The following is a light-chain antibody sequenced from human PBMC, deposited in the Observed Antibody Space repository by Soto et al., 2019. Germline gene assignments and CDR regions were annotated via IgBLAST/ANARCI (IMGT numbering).Light chain of an antibody. CDR3: QVWDSSSDHLV. V-gene: IGLV3-21*02. Sequence: SYELTQPPSVSVAPGQMARITCGGNNIGSKSVHWYQQKPGQAPVLVVYDDSDRPSGSPERFSGSNSGNTATLTISRVEAGDEADYYCQVWDSSSDHLVFGTGTKVTVL. CDR2: DDS. J-gene: IGLJ1*01. CDR1: NIGSKS.